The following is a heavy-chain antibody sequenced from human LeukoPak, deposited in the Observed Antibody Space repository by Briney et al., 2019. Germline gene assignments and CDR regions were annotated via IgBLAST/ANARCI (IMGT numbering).Heavy chain of an antibody. J-gene: IGHJ6*02. V-gene: IGHV3-33*01. CDR1: GFTFSSYG. D-gene: IGHD2-15*01. CDR2: IWYDGSIQ. CDR3: ATVDCRGGSCYSGMDV. Sequence: GRSLRLSCAASGFTFSSYGMHWVRQAPGKGLEWVAAIWYDGSIQYYADSVKGRFTISRDNSKNTLYLQMDSLRAEDTAVYYCATVDCRGGSCYSGMDVWGQGTTVTVSS.